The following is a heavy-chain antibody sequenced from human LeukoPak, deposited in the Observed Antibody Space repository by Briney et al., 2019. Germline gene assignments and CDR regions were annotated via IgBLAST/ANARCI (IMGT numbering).Heavy chain of an antibody. CDR1: GFTFSSYA. CDR2: ISGSGGST. Sequence: GGSLRLSCAASGFTFSSYAMSWVRQAPGKGLEWVSAISGSGGSTYYADSVKGRFTISRDNSKNTLYLQMNSLRAEDTAVYYCAKHPIRDIVVVPARSRVGDGNWFDPWGQGTLVTVSS. V-gene: IGHV3-23*01. J-gene: IGHJ5*02. CDR3: AKHPIRDIVVVPARSRVGDGNWFDP. D-gene: IGHD2-2*01.